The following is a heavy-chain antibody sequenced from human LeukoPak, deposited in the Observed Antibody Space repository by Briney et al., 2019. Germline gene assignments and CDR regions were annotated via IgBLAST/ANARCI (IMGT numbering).Heavy chain of an antibody. Sequence: ASVKVSCKASGYTFIDYWIHWVRQAPGQGPEWMGRIDLNTGDTTSAQKFQGRVTMTRDTSISTLYLDLSGLGSDDTAVYYCARDAPHQRFDYWGQGTLVTVSS. CDR1: GYTFIDYW. CDR2: IDLNTGDT. J-gene: IGHJ4*02. CDR3: ARDAPHQRFDY. V-gene: IGHV1-2*02.